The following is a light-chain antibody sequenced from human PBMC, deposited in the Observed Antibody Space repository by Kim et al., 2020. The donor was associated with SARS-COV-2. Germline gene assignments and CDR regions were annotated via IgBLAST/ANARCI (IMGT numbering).Light chain of an antibody. CDR2: QDS. CDR1: KLGDKY. V-gene: IGLV3-1*01. Sequence: SYELTQPPSVSVSPGQTASITCSGDKLGDKYACWYQQKPGQSPVLVIYQDSKRPSGIPERFSGSNSGKTATLTICGTQAMDEADYYCQAWDSSTVVFGGG. CDR3: QAWDSSTVV. J-gene: IGLJ2*01.